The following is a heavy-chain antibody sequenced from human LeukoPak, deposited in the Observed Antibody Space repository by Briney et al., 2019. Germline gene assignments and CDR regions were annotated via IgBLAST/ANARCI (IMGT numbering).Heavy chain of an antibody. CDR1: GGSISGDY. CDR3: ARGGGWYLSYYYMDV. CDR2: IYTSGRT. J-gene: IGHJ6*03. D-gene: IGHD6-19*01. V-gene: IGHV4-4*07. Sequence: SQTLSLTCTVSGGSISGDYWSWIRQPAGTGLEWIGRIYTSGRTIYNPSLKSRVTMSVDTSKNQFSLRLNSVTAAGTAVYYCARGGGWYLSYYYMDVWGKGTTVTISS.